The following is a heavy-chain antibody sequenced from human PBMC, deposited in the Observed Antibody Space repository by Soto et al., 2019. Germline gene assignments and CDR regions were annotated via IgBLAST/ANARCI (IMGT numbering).Heavy chain of an antibody. CDR3: ARGWGRIFDY. Sequence: QVQLQQWGAGLLKPSETLSLTCAVYGGSFSGYYWNWIRQPPGKGLEWIGEINHSGSTNYNPSLKSRVTISVDTSMNQFSLKLSSVTAADTAVYYCARGWGRIFDYWGQGTLVTVSS. CDR1: GGSFSGYY. CDR2: INHSGST. V-gene: IGHV4-34*01. D-gene: IGHD7-27*01. J-gene: IGHJ4*02.